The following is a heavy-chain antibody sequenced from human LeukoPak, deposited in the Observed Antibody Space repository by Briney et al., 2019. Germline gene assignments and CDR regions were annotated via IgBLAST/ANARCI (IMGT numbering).Heavy chain of an antibody. CDR2: IYYSGST. J-gene: IGHJ4*02. D-gene: IGHD3-10*01. CDR3: AGDYGSGSYRFDY. Sequence: SETLSLTCTVSGGSISSSSYYWGWIRQPPGKGLEWIGSIYYSGSTYYNPSLKSRVTISVDTSKNQFSLKLNSVTAADTAVYYCAGDYGSGSYRFDYWGQGTLVTVSS. CDR1: GGSISSSSYY. V-gene: IGHV4-39*07.